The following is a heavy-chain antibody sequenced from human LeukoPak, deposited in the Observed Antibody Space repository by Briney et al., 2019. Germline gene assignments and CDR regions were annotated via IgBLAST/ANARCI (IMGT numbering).Heavy chain of an antibody. CDR3: ARHGDYGNYYYYGLDV. D-gene: IGHD4-17*01. CDR2: IYYSGST. CDR1: GGSISTYY. V-gene: IGHV4-59*08. Sequence: SETLSLTCTVSGGSISTYYWSWIRQPPGKGLEWIGYIYYSGSTNYNPSLKSRVTISVDTSKNQFSLKLSSVTAADTAVYYCARHGDYGNYYYYGLDVWGQGTTVTVSS. J-gene: IGHJ6*02.